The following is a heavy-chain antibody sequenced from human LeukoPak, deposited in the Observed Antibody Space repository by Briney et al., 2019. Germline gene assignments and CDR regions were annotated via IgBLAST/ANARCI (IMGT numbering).Heavy chain of an antibody. V-gene: IGHV4-39*07. CDR3: VRDCGHFEIDY. D-gene: IGHD2-21*01. CDR2: IQYSGST. J-gene: IGHJ4*02. CDR1: GGSISSSGYF. Sequence: SETLSFTCTVSGGSISSSGYFWGWVRQPPGEGLEWIGSIQYSGSTFYIPSLKSRLTISRDTSKNQFSLRLSSVTAADTAVYYCVRDCGHFEIDYWGQGTLVTVSS.